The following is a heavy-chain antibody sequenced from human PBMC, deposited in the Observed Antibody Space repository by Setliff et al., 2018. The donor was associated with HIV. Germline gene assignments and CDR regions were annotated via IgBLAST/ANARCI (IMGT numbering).Heavy chain of an antibody. D-gene: IGHD6-25*01. CDR1: GDSVSNNNAA. Sequence: PSQTLSLPCAISGDSVSNNNAAWNWIRQSPSRGLEWLGRTHYRSKWYHDYAASLKGRMNISSDTSRNQFSLQLNSVTPEDTAIYYCTRVHEAQYGYRFDCWGQGILVTVSS. CDR3: TRVHEAQYGYRFDC. J-gene: IGHJ4*02. V-gene: IGHV6-1*01. CDR2: THYRSKWYH.